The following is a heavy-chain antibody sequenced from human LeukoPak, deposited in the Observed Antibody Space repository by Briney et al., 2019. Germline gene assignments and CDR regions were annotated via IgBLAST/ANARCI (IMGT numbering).Heavy chain of an antibody. J-gene: IGHJ6*03. CDR3: ARRAPSPYYMDV. D-gene: IGHD6-6*01. CDR1: GYSISSGYY. Sequence: SETLSLTCAVSGYSISSGYYWGWTRQPPAKGLEWIGSIYHSGSTYYNPSLKSRVTISVDTSKNQFSLKLSSVTAADTAVYYCARRAPSPYYMDVWGKGTTVTVSS. CDR2: IYHSGST. V-gene: IGHV4-38-2*01.